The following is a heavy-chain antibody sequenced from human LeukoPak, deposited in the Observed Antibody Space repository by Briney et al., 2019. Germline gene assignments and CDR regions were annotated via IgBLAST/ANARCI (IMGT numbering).Heavy chain of an antibody. V-gene: IGHV3-21*01. CDR3: ARDITTFGVVIRYMDV. J-gene: IGHJ6*03. CDR1: GFTFSSYS. Sequence: GGSLRLSCAASGFTFSSYSMNWVRQAPGKGLEWVSSISSSSSYIYYADSVKGRFTISRDNAKNSLYLQMNSLRAEDTAVYYCARDITTFGVVIRYMDVWGKGTTVTVSS. D-gene: IGHD3-3*01. CDR2: ISSSSSYI.